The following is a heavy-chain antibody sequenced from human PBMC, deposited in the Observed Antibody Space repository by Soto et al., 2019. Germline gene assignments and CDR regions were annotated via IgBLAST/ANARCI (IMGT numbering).Heavy chain of an antibody. CDR1: GGSISSYY. J-gene: IGHJ5*02. D-gene: IGHD3-10*01. Sequence: SETLSLTCTVSGGSISSYYWSWIRQPPGKGLEWIGYIYYSGSTNYNPSLKSRVTISVDTSKNQFSLKLSSVTAADTAVYYCARETGSTRWFDPWGQGTLVTSPQ. CDR2: IYYSGST. V-gene: IGHV4-59*01. CDR3: ARETGSTRWFDP.